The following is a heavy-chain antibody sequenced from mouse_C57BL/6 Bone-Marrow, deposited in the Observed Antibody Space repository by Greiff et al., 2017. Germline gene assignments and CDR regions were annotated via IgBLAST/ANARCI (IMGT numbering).Heavy chain of an antibody. CDR3: ALHYYGSSPYFDY. V-gene: IGHV14-3*01. J-gene: IGHJ2*01. Sequence: VQLKQSVAELVRPGASVKLSCTASGFNIKNTYMHWVKQRPEQGLEWIGRIDPANGNTKYAPKFQGKATITADTSSNTAYLQLSSLTSEDTAIYYCALHYYGSSPYFDYWGQGTTLTVSS. CDR1: GFNIKNTY. D-gene: IGHD1-1*01. CDR2: IDPANGNT.